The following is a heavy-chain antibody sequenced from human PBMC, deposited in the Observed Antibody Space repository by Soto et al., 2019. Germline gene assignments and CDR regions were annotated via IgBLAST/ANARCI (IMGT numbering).Heavy chain of an antibody. D-gene: IGHD3-16*02. CDR2: ISAYNGNT. J-gene: IGHJ4*02. Sequence: ASVKVSCKASGYTFTSYGISWVRQAPGQGLEWMGWISAYNGNTNYAQKLQGRVTMTTDTSTSTAYMELRSLRSDDTAVYYCARVGTITFGGVIVPLYLFDYWGQGTLVTVSS. CDR1: GYTFTSYG. CDR3: ARVGTITFGGVIVPLYLFDY. V-gene: IGHV1-18*01.